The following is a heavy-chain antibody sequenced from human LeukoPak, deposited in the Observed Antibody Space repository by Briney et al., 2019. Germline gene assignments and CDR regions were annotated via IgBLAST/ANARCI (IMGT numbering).Heavy chain of an antibody. CDR2: IKQDGSEK. Sequence: PGGSLRLSCAASGFTFSSYWMSWVRQAPGKGLEWVVNIKQDGSEKYYVDSVKGRFTISRDNAKNSLYLQMNSLRAEDTAVYYCARGSYGDYVRFDYWGQGTLVTVSS. V-gene: IGHV3-7*01. CDR3: ARGSYGDYVRFDY. D-gene: IGHD4-17*01. J-gene: IGHJ4*02. CDR1: GFTFSSYW.